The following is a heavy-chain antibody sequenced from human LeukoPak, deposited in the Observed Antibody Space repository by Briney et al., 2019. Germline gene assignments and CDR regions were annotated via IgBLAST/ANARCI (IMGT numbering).Heavy chain of an antibody. CDR1: GGSFSGYH. V-gene: IGHV4-34*01. CDR3: ARGDGDIVVVPAATPFDY. D-gene: IGHD2-2*01. J-gene: IGHJ4*02. Sequence: SETLSLTCAAYGGSFSGYHWSWIRQPPGKGLEWIGEINHSGSTNYNPSLKSRVTISVDTPKNQFSLKLSSVTAADTAVYYCARGDGDIVVVPAATPFDYWGQGTLVTVSS. CDR2: INHSGST.